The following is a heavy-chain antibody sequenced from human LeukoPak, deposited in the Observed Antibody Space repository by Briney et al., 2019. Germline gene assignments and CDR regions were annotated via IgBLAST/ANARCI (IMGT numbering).Heavy chain of an antibody. D-gene: IGHD6-13*01. J-gene: IGHJ4*02. Sequence: GGSLRLSCAASGFTFSSYAMSWVRQAPGKGLEWVSGISCSGGTTNYADSVKGRFTISRDNSKNTLYLKMNSLRVEDTAVYYCATRIATASGNYWGQGTLVTVSS. CDR2: ISCSGGTT. CDR3: ATRIATASGNY. CDR1: GFTFSSYA. V-gene: IGHV3-23*01.